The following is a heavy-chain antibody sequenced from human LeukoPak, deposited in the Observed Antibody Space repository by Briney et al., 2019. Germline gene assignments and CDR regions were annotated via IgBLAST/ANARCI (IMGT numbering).Heavy chain of an antibody. CDR3: TRMRPWFDP. CDR2: INHSGST. CDR1: GGSFSGYY. V-gene: IGHV4-34*01. Sequence: PSETLSLTCAVYGGSFSGYYWSWIRQPPGKGLEWIGEINHSGSTNYNPFLKGRVTISVDTSKNQFSLKLSSVTAADTAVYYCTRMRPWFDPWGQGALVTVSS. J-gene: IGHJ5*02.